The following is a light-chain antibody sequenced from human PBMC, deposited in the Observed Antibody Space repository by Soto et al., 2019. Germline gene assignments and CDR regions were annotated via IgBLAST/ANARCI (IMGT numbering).Light chain of an antibody. CDR2: GAS. V-gene: IGKV3-20*01. J-gene: IGKJ1*01. CDR3: QQYDTSPWT. CDR1: QSVSSTY. Sequence: EIVLTQSPGTLSLSPGERATLSCRASQSVSSTYLAWFQQKPGQAPRLLMYGASNRATGIPDRFSGSGSGTDFTLTISSLEPEDFAVYYCQQYDTSPWTFGQGTKVEV.